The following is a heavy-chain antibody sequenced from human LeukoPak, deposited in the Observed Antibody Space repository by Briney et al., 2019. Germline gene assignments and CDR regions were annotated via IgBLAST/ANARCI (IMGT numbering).Heavy chain of an antibody. Sequence: SETLSLTCTVSGASINNCYWNWIRQPPGEGLEWIGYVYATGNTNFNPALQRRVSISLDTSKNQSSLKLTSVTAADTAVYYCARGAPSLYYYYMDIWGKGTSVTVSS. D-gene: IGHD3-16*01. J-gene: IGHJ6*03. V-gene: IGHV4-4*08. CDR1: GASINNCY. CDR3: ARGAPSLYYYYMDI. CDR2: VYATGNT.